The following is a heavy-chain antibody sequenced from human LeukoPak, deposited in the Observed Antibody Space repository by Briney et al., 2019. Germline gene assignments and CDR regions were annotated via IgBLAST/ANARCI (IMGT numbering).Heavy chain of an antibody. D-gene: IGHD3-22*01. CDR3: AGGPPEDTSSGY. Sequence: GASVKVSCKASGYSFTTYDINWVRQAPGQGLEWMGWMRPKKSDTGYARKFQDRVTLTWNISTDTAYMELNSLTAEDTAVYFCAGGPPEDTSSGYWGQGTVVTVSS. V-gene: IGHV1-8*01. CDR2: MRPKKSDT. CDR1: GYSFTTYD. J-gene: IGHJ4*02.